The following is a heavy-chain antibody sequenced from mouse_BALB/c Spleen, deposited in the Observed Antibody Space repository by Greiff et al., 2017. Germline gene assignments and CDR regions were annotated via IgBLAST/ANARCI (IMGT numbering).Heavy chain of an antibody. J-gene: IGHJ4*01. D-gene: IGHD3-2*01. Sequence: DVKLQESGTVLARPGASVKMSCKASGYSFTSYWMHWVKQRPGQGLEWIGAIYPGNSDTSYNQKFKGKAKLTAVTSASTAYMELSSLTNEDSAVYYCTRGDLRQGYAMDYWGQGTSVTVSS. CDR2: IYPGNSDT. CDR1: GYSFTSYW. CDR3: TRGDLRQGYAMDY. V-gene: IGHV1-5*01.